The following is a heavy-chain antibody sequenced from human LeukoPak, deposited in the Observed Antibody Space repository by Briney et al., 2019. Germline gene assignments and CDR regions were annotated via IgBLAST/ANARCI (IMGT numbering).Heavy chain of an antibody. CDR3: TTDRLAVAGTEVNWFDP. V-gene: IGHV3-11*04. CDR1: GFTFSDYY. Sequence: GGSLRLSCAASGFTFSDYYMSWIRQAPGKGLEWVSYISSSGSTIYYADSVKGRFTISRDNAKNSLYLQMNSLRAEDTAVYYCTTDRLAVAGTEVNWFDPWGQGTLVTVSS. CDR2: ISSSGSTI. J-gene: IGHJ5*02. D-gene: IGHD6-19*01.